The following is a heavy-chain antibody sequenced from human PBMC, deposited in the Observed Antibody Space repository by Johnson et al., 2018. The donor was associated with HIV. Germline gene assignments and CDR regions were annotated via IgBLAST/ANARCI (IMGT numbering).Heavy chain of an antibody. CDR3: ARPRTTVTQVDAFDI. CDR1: GFTFDDCG. CDR2: INWNGGST. D-gene: IGHD4-17*01. J-gene: IGHJ3*02. Sequence: EVQLVESGGGVVRPGGSLRLSCAASGFTFDDCGMSWVRQGPGKGLEWVSGINWNGGSTGYADSVKGRFTISRDNAKHSLYLQMNSLRAEDMAVYYCARPRTTVTQVDAFDIWGQGTMVTVSS. V-gene: IGHV3-20*04.